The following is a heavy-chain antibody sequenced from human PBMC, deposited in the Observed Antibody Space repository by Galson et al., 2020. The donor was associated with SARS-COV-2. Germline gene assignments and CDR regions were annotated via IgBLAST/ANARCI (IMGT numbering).Heavy chain of an antibody. V-gene: IGHV1-24*01. D-gene: IGHD3-10*01. CDR3: ATGITMVRGDPLDY. CDR2: SDPEDGEI. CDR1: GYSLTQLS. Sequence: ASVMVSCKVSGYSLTQLSMHWVRQAPGKGLEWMGGSDPEDGEIIYAQKFQGRVTMTEDTSTDTAYMELSSLTSEDTAVYYCATGITMVRGDPLDYWGQGTLVPVSS. J-gene: IGHJ4*02.